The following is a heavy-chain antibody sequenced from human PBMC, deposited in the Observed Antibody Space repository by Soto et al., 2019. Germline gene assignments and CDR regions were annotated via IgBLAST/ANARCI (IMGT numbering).Heavy chain of an antibody. D-gene: IGHD2-21*02. CDR1: GGTVASSHW. J-gene: IGHJ5*02. CDR3: AREIVTAGGNNYFDP. CDR2: VYHTGDT. V-gene: IGHV4-4*02. Sequence: PSETLSLTCGVSGGTVASSHWWSWVRQSPGGGLEWIGNVYHTGDTNFNPSLQSRVTISVDKSNNQFSLRLNSLTAADTAVYFCAREIVTAGGNNYFDPWGHGTLVTVSS.